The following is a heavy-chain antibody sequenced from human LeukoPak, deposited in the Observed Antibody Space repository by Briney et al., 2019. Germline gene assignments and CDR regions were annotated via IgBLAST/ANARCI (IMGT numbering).Heavy chain of an antibody. J-gene: IGHJ6*03. D-gene: IGHD2-2*01. V-gene: IGHV3-7*01. CDR3: ARRGYCSSISCFYHYYYMDV. CDR2: IKQDGSEK. Sequence: GGSLRLSCAASGFTFSSYGMHWVRQAPGKGLEWVANIKQDGSEKYYVDSVRGRFTISRDNAKNSLYLQMKSLRAEDTAVYYCARRGYCSSISCFYHYYYMDVWGKGTTVTVSS. CDR1: GFTFSSYG.